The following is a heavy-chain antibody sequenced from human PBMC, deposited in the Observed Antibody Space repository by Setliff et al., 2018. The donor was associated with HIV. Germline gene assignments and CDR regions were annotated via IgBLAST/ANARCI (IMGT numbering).Heavy chain of an antibody. V-gene: IGHV4-59*11. J-gene: IGHJ5*02. CDR3: ARDPGGLYCRSTSCQGGCFDP. CDR1: GASISSHY. D-gene: IGHD2-2*01. CDR2: IYYSETT. Sequence: SETLSLTCTVSGASISSHYWSWIRQSPGKGLEWIGSIYYSETTNNNPSLKSRVTIAVDTSKNQLSLKLRSVTAADTAVYYCARDPGGLYCRSTSCQGGCFDPWGQGTLVTVSS.